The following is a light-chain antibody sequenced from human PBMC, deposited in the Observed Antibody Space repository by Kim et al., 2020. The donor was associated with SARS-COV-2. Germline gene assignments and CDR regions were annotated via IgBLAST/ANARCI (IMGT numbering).Light chain of an antibody. CDR1: SSSIGNNY. CDR2: KNL. V-gene: IGLV1-47*01. CDR3: SSWDDSLGGHAV. Sequence: ELTQPPSASGTPGQRVTISCSGSSSSIGNNYVHWYQQVPGTAPKLLIYKNLQRPSGVPDRFSGSKSGTSASLAISGLRSEDEADYYCSSWDDSLGGHAVFGGGTQLTVL. J-gene: IGLJ2*01.